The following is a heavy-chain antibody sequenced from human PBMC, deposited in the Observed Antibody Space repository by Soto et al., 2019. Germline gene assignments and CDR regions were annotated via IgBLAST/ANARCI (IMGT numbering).Heavy chain of an antibody. Sequence: AGVKVSCKASGYTFTSYGISWVRQAPGQELEWMGWISPYNGNTNYAQNLQGRVTMTTDTSTSTAYMELRSLRSDDTAVYYCARDRFAAVYYFDYWGQGALVTVSS. CDR2: ISPYNGNT. D-gene: IGHD3-16*01. J-gene: IGHJ4*02. CDR1: GYTFTSYG. CDR3: ARDRFAAVYYFDY. V-gene: IGHV1-18*01.